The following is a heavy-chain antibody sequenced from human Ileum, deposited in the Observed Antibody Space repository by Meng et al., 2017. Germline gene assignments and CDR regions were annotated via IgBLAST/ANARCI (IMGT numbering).Heavy chain of an antibody. V-gene: IGHV4-39*01. CDR3: ARYNYYDSSGHSNFDY. J-gene: IGHJ4*02. Sequence: QLQLQESGPGLVKPSETLSLTCTVSGGSISNTNYYWDCIRQPPGKGLEWVGSIYYNGNTYYNPSLKSRVTISIDTSKNQFSLKLSSVTAADTAVYYCARYNYYDSSGHSNFDYWGQGTLVTVSS. CDR2: IYYNGNT. D-gene: IGHD3-22*01. CDR1: GGSISNTNYY.